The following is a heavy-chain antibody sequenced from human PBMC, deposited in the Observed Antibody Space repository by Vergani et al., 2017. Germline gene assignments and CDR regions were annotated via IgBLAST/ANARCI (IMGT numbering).Heavy chain of an antibody. CDR2: INPNSGGT. J-gene: IGHJ3*02. Sequence: QVQLVQSGAEVKKPGASVKVSCKASGYTFTGYYMHWVRQAPGQGLEWMGWINPNSGGTNYAQKFQGRVTMTRDTSISTAYMELSGLRSDDTAVYYCARVPTYCSSTSCYSGAFDNWGQGTMVTVSS. V-gene: IGHV1-2*02. CDR3: ARVPTYCSSTSCYSGAFDN. CDR1: GYTFTGYY. D-gene: IGHD2-2*01.